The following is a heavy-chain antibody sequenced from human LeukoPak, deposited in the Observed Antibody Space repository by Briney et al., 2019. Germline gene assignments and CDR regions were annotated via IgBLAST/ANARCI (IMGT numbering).Heavy chain of an antibody. CDR1: GFTFSSYA. D-gene: IGHD3-9*01. CDR2: ISGSGGST. J-gene: IGHJ3*02. CDR3: ARWNYDILTGYQDAFDI. V-gene: IGHV3-23*01. Sequence: GGSLRPSCAASGFTFSSYAMSWVRQAPGKGLEWVSAISGSGGSTYYADSVKGRFTISRDNSKNTLYLQMNSLRAEDTAVYYCARWNYDILTGYQDAFDIWGQGTMVTVSS.